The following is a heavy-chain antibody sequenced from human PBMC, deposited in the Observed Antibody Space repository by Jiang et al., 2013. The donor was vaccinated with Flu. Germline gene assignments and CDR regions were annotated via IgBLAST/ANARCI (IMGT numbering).Heavy chain of an antibody. J-gene: IGHJ6*03. V-gene: IGHV3-30-3*01. D-gene: IGHD3-3*01. CDR3: ARGPHYDFWSGHYGPTYYYYYYMDV. CDR1: GFTFSTYT. CDR2: ISSDGSNK. Sequence: VQLVESGGGVVQPGRSLRLSCAASGFTFSTYTMHWVRQAPGKGLEWVAVISSDGSNKYYADSVKGRFTISRDNSKNTLYLQMNSLRAEDTALYYCARGPHYDFWSGHYGPTYYYYYYMDVWG.